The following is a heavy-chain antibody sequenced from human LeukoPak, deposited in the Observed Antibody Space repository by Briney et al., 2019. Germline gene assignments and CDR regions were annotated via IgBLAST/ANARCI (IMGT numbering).Heavy chain of an antibody. CDR2: INHSGST. J-gene: IGHJ4*02. D-gene: IGHD3-9*01. Sequence: PSETLSLTCAVYGGSFSGYYWSWIRQPPGKGLEWIGEINHSGSTNYNPSLKSRVTISVDTSKNQFSLKLSSVTAADTAVYYCARVFGIDWSLDYWGQGTLVTVSS. CDR3: ARVFGIDWSLDY. V-gene: IGHV4-34*01. CDR1: GGSFSGYY.